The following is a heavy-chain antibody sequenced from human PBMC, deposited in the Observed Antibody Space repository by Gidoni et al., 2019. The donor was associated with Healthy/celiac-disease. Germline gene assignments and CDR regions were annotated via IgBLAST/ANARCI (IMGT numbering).Heavy chain of an antibody. Sequence: EVQLLESGGGLVQPGGSLRLSCAASGFPVSRYAMRWVRQAPGKGLEWVSAISGSGGSTYYADSVKGRFTISRDNSKNTLYLQMNSLRAEDTAVYYCAKDDAPIIAAAGYFDYWGQGTLVTVSS. J-gene: IGHJ4*02. V-gene: IGHV3-23*01. CDR2: ISGSGGST. CDR1: GFPVSRYA. D-gene: IGHD6-13*01. CDR3: AKDDAPIIAAAGYFDY.